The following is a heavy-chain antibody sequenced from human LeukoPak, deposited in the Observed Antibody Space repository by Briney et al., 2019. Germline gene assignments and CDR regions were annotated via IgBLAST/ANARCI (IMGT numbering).Heavy chain of an antibody. V-gene: IGHV1-46*01. CDR3: ARVLRGARVATIPWMLDY. Sequence: ASVKVSCKASGYTFTIYYMHWVRQAPGQGLEWMGIINPSGGSTSYAQKFQGRVTMTRDMSTSTVYMELSSLRSEDTAVYYCARVLRGARVATIPWMLDYWGQGTLVTVSS. CDR1: GYTFTIYY. J-gene: IGHJ4*02. CDR2: INPSGGST. D-gene: IGHD5-24*01.